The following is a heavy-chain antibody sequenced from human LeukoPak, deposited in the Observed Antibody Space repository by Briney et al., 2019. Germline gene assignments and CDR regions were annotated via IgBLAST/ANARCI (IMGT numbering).Heavy chain of an antibody. J-gene: IGHJ5*02. CDR1: GFTFSSYW. D-gene: IGHD6-13*01. V-gene: IGHV3-7*01. CDR2: IKQDGSEK. CDR3: ARNSPIAAAGAGWFAP. Sequence: GGSLRLSCAASGFTFSSYWMSWVRQAPGKGLEWVANIKQDGSEKYYVDSVKGRFTISRDNAKKSLYLQMNSLRAQHTAVYYCARNSPIAAAGAGWFAPWGQGPLVTVSS.